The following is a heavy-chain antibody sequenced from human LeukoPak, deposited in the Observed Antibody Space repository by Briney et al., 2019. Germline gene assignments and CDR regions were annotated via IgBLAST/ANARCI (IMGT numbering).Heavy chain of an antibody. V-gene: IGHV3-11*04. CDR3: ARDHYGLTSYPNP. D-gene: IGHD3-10*01. Sequence: GGSLRLSCTASGFIFSDYYMGWIRQAPGRGLEWISYISNSGTWIRYADSVKGRFTISRDNSKNMLYLQMNSLRAEDTAVYYCARDHYGLTSYPNPWGQGTLVTVSS. J-gene: IGHJ5*02. CDR1: GFIFSDYY. CDR2: ISNSGTWI.